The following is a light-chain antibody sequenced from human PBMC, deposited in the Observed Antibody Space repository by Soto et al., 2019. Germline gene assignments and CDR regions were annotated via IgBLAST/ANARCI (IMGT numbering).Light chain of an antibody. CDR1: QDIKNY. J-gene: IGKJ4*01. CDR2: DAS. Sequence: DIQTTQSPSSLSASVGDIVTITCQASQDIKNYLNWYQQKSGKAPKLLIYDASDLETGVPSRFSGSGSGTDFTFTINSLQPEDIATYYCQQYDNLPLTFGGGTKVDIK. CDR3: QQYDNLPLT. V-gene: IGKV1-33*01.